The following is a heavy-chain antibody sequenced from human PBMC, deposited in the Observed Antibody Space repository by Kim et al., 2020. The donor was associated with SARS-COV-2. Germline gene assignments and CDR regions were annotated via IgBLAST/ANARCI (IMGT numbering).Heavy chain of an antibody. CDR3: TRGYYGSGRFDP. V-gene: IGHV3-13*04. CDR2: IGTAGDT. CDR1: GFSFSSYD. Sequence: GGSLRLSCAASGFSFSSYDMHWVRQATGRGLEWVSAIGTAGDTYYPGSVKGRFTISRENAKNSLYLQMNNLTAGDTAVYYCTRGYYGSGRFDPWGQGTLV. D-gene: IGHD3-10*01. J-gene: IGHJ5*02.